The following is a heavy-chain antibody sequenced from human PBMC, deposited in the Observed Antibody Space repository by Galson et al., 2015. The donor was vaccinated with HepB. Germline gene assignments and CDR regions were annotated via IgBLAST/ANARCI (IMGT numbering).Heavy chain of an antibody. D-gene: IGHD4-11*01. CDR1: GFTFSSYS. CDR3: ARDLKDYSNPNYCYYGMDV. V-gene: IGHV3-48*01. J-gene: IGHJ6*02. CDR2: ISSSSSTI. Sequence: SLRLSCAASGFTFSSYSMNWVRQAPGKGLEWVSYISSSSSTIYYADSVKGRFTISRDNAKNSLYLQMNSLRAEDTAVYYCARDLKDYSNPNYCYYGMDVWGQGTTVTVSS.